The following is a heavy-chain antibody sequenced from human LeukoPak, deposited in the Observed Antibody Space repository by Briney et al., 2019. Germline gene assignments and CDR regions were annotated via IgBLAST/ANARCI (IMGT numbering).Heavy chain of an antibody. J-gene: IGHJ1*01. CDR1: GGSISSSSYY. D-gene: IGHD4-23*01. CDR2: IYYSGST. Sequence: KPSETLSLTCTVSGGSISSSSYYWGWIRQPPGKGLEWIGSIYYSGSTYYNPSLKSRVTISVDTSKNQFSLKLTSVTAADTAEYYCARRDDYGGNSWGQGTLVTVSS. CDR3: ARRDDYGGNS. V-gene: IGHV4-39*01.